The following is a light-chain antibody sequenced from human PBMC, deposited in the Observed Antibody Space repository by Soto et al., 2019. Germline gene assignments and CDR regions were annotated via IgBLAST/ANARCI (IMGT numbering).Light chain of an antibody. CDR2: HVS. V-gene: IGLV2-8*01. J-gene: IGLJ2*01. Sequence: QSVLTQPPSASGSPGQSVTISCTGAGTDVGQYNYVSWYQQHPGKAPKLLIHHVSRRPSGVPARFSGSKSGNTASLTVSGLQTEDEADYYCSSYTTSTSFILFGGGTKVTVL. CDR3: SSYTTSTSFIL. CDR1: GTDVGQYNY.